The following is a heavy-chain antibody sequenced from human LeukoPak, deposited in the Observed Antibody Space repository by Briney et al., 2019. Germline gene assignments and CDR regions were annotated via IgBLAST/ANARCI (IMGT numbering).Heavy chain of an antibody. J-gene: IGHJ5*02. V-gene: IGHV3-30-3*01. CDR3: ARDHSLDYGNWFHP. CDR1: GFTFSSYA. Sequence: PGRSLRLSCAASGFTFSSYAMHWVRQAPGKGLEWVAVISYDGSNEYHADSGKGRFTISRDNSKNTLYLQMNSLRAEDTGVYHCARDHSLDYGNWFHPWGQGTLVTVSS. CDR2: ISYDGSNE. D-gene: IGHD4-17*01.